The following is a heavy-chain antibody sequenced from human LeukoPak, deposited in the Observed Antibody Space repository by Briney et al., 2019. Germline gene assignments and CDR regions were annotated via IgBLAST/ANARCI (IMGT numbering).Heavy chain of an antibody. V-gene: IGHV1-69*13. J-gene: IGHJ4*02. CDR3: ARVELRFLERGSYYFDY. CDR2: IIPIFGTA. CDR1: GGTFISYA. D-gene: IGHD3-3*01. Sequence: ASVKVSCKASGGTFISYAISWVRQAPGQGLEWMGGIIPIFGTANYAQKFQGRVTITADESTSTAYMELSSLRSEDTAVYYCARVELRFLERGSYYFDYWGQGTLVTVSS.